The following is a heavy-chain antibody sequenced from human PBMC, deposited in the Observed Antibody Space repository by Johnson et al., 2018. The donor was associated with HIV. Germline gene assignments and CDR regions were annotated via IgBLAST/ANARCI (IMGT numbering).Heavy chain of an antibody. D-gene: IGHD4-11*01. Sequence: QVQLVESGGGVVQPGRSLRLSCAASGFTFSSYAMHWVRQAPGKGLEWVTVISYDGSTKDYVDSVKGRFTISRDNSKNTLDLQMNILRTEDTAVYYCAKDSKRELVQGKDAFDFWGQGTMVIVSS. V-gene: IGHV3-30*04. CDR3: AKDSKRELVQGKDAFDF. J-gene: IGHJ3*01. CDR2: ISYDGSTK. CDR1: GFTFSSYA.